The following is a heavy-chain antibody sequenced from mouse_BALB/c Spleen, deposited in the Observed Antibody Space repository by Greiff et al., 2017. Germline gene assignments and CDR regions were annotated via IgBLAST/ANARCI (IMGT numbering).Heavy chain of an antibody. CDR2: INPDSSTI. V-gene: IGHV4-1*02. D-gene: IGHD2-3*01. CDR3: ARHDAWFAY. CDR1: GFDFSRYW. Sequence: EVKVVESGGGLVQPGGSLKLSCAASGFDFSRYWMSWVRQAPGKGLEWIGEINPDSSTINYTPSLKDKFIISRDNAKNTLYLQMSKVRSEDTALYYCARHDAWFAYWGQGTLVTVSA. J-gene: IGHJ3*01.